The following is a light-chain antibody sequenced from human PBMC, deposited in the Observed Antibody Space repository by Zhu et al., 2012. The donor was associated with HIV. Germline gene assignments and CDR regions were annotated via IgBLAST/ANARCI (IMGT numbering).Light chain of an antibody. CDR2: GAS. CDR3: QQFGSSPPT. CDR1: QVVNSNY. Sequence: EIVLTQSPGTLSLPPGETATLSCRTSQVVNSNYLAWYQQKPGQAPRPVIYGASTRAAGIPDRFSGSGSGTDFTLTISRLEPEDFAVYSCQQFGSSPPTFGQGTKV. J-gene: IGKJ1*01. V-gene: IGKV3-20*01.